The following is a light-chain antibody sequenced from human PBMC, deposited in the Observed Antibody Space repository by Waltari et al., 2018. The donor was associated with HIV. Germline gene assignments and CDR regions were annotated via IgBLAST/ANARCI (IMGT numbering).Light chain of an antibody. CDR2: WAS. J-gene: IGKJ4*01. Sequence: DIVMTQSPDPLAVSLGERATIHCKSSQSVLYSSNNKNYLAWYQQKPGQPPKLLIYWASARESGVPDRFSASGSGTDFTLTISSLQAEDVAVYYCQQHYTTPLTFGGGTKVEI. V-gene: IGKV4-1*01. CDR1: QSVLYSSNNKNY. CDR3: QQHYTTPLT.